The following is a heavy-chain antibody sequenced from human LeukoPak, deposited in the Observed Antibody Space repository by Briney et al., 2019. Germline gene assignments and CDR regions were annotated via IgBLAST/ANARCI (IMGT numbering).Heavy chain of an antibody. J-gene: IGHJ3*02. CDR3: ARSLIDYGGSYDAFDI. D-gene: IGHD4-23*01. Sequence: ASVKVSCKASGGTFSSYAISWVRQAPGQGLEWMGGIIPIFGTANYAQKFQGRVTITADKSTSTAYMDLSSLRSEDTAVYYCARSLIDYGGSYDAFDIWGQGTMVTVSS. CDR2: IIPIFGTA. V-gene: IGHV1-69*06. CDR1: GGTFSSYA.